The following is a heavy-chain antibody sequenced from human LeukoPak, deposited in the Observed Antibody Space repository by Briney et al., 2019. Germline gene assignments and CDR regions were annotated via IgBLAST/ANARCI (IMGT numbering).Heavy chain of an antibody. Sequence: SETLSLTCAVYGGSFSGYYWSWIRQPPGKGLEWIGEISHSGSTNYNPSLKSRVTISVDTSKNQFSLKLSSVTAADTAVYYCARGAAYYYDSSGYYGYWGQGTLVTVSS. V-gene: IGHV4-34*01. CDR3: ARGAAYYYDSSGYYGY. CDR1: GGSFSGYY. CDR2: ISHSGST. D-gene: IGHD3-22*01. J-gene: IGHJ4*02.